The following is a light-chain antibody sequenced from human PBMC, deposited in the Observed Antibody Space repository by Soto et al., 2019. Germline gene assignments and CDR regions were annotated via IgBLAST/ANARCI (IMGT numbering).Light chain of an antibody. V-gene: IGKV4-1*01. Sequence: DIVMAQSPDSLAVSLGERATINCKSSQSVINTFYNQNYLTWYQHKPGQPPKVLIYWASTRESGVPDRFSGSGSGTNFTLTINSLQAEDVAVYYCQQFHSTPYTFGQGTKLEIE. CDR3: QQFHSTPYT. J-gene: IGKJ2*01. CDR2: WAS. CDR1: QSVINTFYNQNY.